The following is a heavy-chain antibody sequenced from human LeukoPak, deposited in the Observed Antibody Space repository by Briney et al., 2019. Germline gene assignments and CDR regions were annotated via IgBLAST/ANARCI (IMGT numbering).Heavy chain of an antibody. CDR3: VRGYSYGWFDP. J-gene: IGHJ5*02. D-gene: IGHD5-18*01. CDR2: ISGSGGST. CDR1: GFTFSNFG. Sequence: GGSLRLSCAASGFTFSNFGMSWVRQAPGKGLEWVSVISGSGGSTYYADSVKGRFTISRDNSKNTLYLQMNSLRAEDTAVYYCVRGYSYGWFDPWGKGTLVTVSS. V-gene: IGHV3-23*01.